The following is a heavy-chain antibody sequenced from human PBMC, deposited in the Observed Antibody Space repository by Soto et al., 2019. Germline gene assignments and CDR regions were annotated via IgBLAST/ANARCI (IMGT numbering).Heavy chain of an antibody. V-gene: IGHV3-23*01. Sequence: PGGSLRLSCAASGFTFSSYAMSWVRQAPGKGLEWVSAISGSGGSTYYADSVKGRFTISRDNSKNTLYLQMNSLRAEDTAVYYCAKGGLVRFLEWLPSSDAFDIWGQGTMVTVSS. D-gene: IGHD3-3*01. CDR2: ISGSGGST. CDR1: GFTFSSYA. J-gene: IGHJ3*02. CDR3: AKGGLVRFLEWLPSSDAFDI.